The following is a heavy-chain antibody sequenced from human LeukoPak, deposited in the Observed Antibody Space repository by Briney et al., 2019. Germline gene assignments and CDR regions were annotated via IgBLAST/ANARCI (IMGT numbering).Heavy chain of an antibody. CDR3: ARGGIQVSGIDEFDY. CDR2: IGIRGDI. Sequence: GGSLTLSCAASGFTFIDYDMHWVRQVIGKGLEWVSAIGIRGDIHYSGSVKGRFTISRENAESSLYLQMNSLRAEDTAVYYCARGGIQVSGIDEFDYWGQGTLVTVSS. CDR1: GFTFIDYD. J-gene: IGHJ4*02. D-gene: IGHD6-19*01. V-gene: IGHV3-13*01.